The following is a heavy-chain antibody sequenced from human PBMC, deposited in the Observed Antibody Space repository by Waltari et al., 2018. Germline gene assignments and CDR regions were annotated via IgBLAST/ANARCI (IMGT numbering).Heavy chain of an antibody. Sequence: QVQLVQSGAEVKKPGSSVKVSCKASGGTFSSYAISWVRQAPGQGLEWMGGISPIFGKANYAQKVQGRVTITADESTSTAYMELSSLRSEDTAVYYCARDRPTIFGVDYFDYWGQGTLVTVSS. CDR2: ISPIFGKA. CDR3: ARDRPTIFGVDYFDY. J-gene: IGHJ4*02. CDR1: GGTFSSYA. D-gene: IGHD3-3*01. V-gene: IGHV1-69*12.